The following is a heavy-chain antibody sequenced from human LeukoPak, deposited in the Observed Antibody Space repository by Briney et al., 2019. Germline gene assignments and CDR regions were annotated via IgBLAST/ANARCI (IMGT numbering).Heavy chain of an antibody. V-gene: IGHV3-48*03. J-gene: IGHJ6*04. CDR3: AELGITMIGGV. CDR1: GFTFSSYE. Sequence: GGSLRLSCAASGFTFSSYEMNWVRQAPGKGLEWVSYISSSGSTIYYADSVEGRFTISRDNAKNSLYLQMNTLRAEDTAVYYCAELGITMIGGVWGKGTTVTISS. D-gene: IGHD3-10*02. CDR2: ISSSGSTI.